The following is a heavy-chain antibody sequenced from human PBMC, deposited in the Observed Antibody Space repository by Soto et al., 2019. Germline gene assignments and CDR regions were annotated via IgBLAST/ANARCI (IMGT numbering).Heavy chain of an antibody. J-gene: IGHJ6*02. D-gene: IGHD3-10*01. CDR3: AKDMAGYYYGSGSYWRAYGMDV. Sequence: GGSLRLSCAASGFTFDDYTMHWVRQAPGKGLEWVSLISWDGGSTYYADSVKGRFTISRDNSKNSLYLQMNSLRTEDTALYYCAKDMAGYYYGSGSYWRAYGMDVWGQGTTVTVSS. CDR1: GFTFDDYT. CDR2: ISWDGGST. V-gene: IGHV3-43*01.